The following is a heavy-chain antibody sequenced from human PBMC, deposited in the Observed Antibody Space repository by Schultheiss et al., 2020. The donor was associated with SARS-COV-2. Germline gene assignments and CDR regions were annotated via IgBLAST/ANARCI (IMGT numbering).Heavy chain of an antibody. J-gene: IGHJ4*02. Sequence: GGSLRLSCAASGFTFSSYDMHWVRQATGKGLEWVSAISGSGGSTYYADSVKGRFTISRDNSKNTLYLQMNSLRAEDTAVYYCARWPIAAHWGQGTLVTVSS. CDR3: ARWPIAAH. D-gene: IGHD5-12*01. CDR2: ISGSGGST. V-gene: IGHV3-23*01. CDR1: GFTFSSYD.